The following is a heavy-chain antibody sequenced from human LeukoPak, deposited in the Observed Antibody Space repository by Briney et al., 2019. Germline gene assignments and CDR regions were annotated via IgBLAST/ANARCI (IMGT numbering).Heavy chain of an antibody. CDR3: ARDRLWLNY. V-gene: IGHV3-7*01. J-gene: IGHJ4*02. CDR2: IKQDGSEK. Sequence: GGSLRLSCAASGFTFSSYSMNWVRQAPGKGLAWVASIKQDGSEKYYVDSVKGRFTISRDSAKNSLYLQMDSLRAEDTAVYYCARDRLWLNYWGQGTLVTVSS. D-gene: IGHD2/OR15-2a*01. CDR1: GFTFSSYS.